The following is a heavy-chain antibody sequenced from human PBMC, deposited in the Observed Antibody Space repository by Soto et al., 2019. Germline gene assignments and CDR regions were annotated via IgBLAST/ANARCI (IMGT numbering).Heavy chain of an antibody. V-gene: IGHV2-5*02. Sequence: QITLKESGPTLVKPTQTLTLTCTISGFSLSTSGVGVGWIRQPPGKALEWLALIYWDDDKRYSPSLKSRRTITKDTSKHQVVLTMTNMDPVDTATYYCAYSQDWNYEGVWGQGTLVTVSS. CDR3: AYSQDWNYEGV. CDR1: GFSLSTSGVG. J-gene: IGHJ4*02. D-gene: IGHD1-7*01. CDR2: IYWDDDK.